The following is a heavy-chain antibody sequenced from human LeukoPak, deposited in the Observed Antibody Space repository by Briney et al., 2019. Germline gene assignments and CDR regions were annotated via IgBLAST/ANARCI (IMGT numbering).Heavy chain of an antibody. CDR2: IYHSGST. V-gene: IGHV4-4*02. CDR3: ARVLRSMDV. D-gene: IGHD4-17*01. Sequence: SETLSLTCDVSGGSISSSNWWSWVRQSPGKGLEWIGEIYHSGSTNYNPSLKSRVTIAVDKSKNQFSMKVNSVTAADTAVYYCARVLRSMDVWGHGTTVTVSS. J-gene: IGHJ6*02. CDR1: GGSISSSNW.